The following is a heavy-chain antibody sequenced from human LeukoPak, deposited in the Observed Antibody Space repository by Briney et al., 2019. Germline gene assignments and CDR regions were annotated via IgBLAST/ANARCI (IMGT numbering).Heavy chain of an antibody. CDR3: ARGGYDWSGYLNDR. Sequence: PGGSLRLSCAASGFTFSSYSMNWVRQAPGKGLEWVSSNSSSSSYIYYADSVKGRFTISRDNAKNSLYLQMNSLRAEDTAVYYCARGGYDWSGYLNDRWGQGTLVTVSS. CDR2: NSSSSSYI. J-gene: IGHJ4*02. V-gene: IGHV3-21*01. CDR1: GFTFSSYS. D-gene: IGHD3-3*01.